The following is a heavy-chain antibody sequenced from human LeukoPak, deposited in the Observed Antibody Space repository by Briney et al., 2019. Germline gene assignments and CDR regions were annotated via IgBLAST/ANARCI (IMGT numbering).Heavy chain of an antibody. CDR3: ARAYYYDSSGYYLPPSYYFDY. V-gene: IGHV1-18*01. Sequence: GASVKVSCKASGYTFTSYGISWVRQAPGQGLEWMGWISAYNGNTNYAQKLQGRVTMTTDTSTSTAYMELRSLRSDDTAVYYCARAYYYDSSGYYLPPSYYFDYWGQGTLVTVSS. J-gene: IGHJ4*02. CDR2: ISAYNGNT. D-gene: IGHD3-22*01. CDR1: GYTFTSYG.